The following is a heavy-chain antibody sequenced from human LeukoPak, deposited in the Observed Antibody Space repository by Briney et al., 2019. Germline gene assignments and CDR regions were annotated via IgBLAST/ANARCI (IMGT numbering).Heavy chain of an antibody. CDR3: AKATSVTTLFDY. Sequence: GGTLRLSCAASGFIFSSYGMTWVRQAPGKGLEWVSSISVSGSGGSTYYADSVKGRFTISRDNSKNTLYLQMNSLRVEDAAVYYCAKATSVTTLFDYWGQGTLVTVSS. V-gene: IGHV3-23*01. D-gene: IGHD4-17*01. J-gene: IGHJ4*02. CDR2: ISVSGSGGST. CDR1: GFIFSSYG.